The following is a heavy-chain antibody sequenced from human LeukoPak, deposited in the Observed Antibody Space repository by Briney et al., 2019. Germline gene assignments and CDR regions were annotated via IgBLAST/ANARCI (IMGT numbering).Heavy chain of an antibody. CDR2: IYYSGST. CDR3: ARQDHYSSSYNY. Sequence: SETLSLTCTVSGGSISSYYWSWIRQPPGKGLEWIGYIYYSGSTNYNPSLKSRVTISVDTSKNQFSLKLSSVTAADTAVYYCARQDHYSSSYNYWGQGTLVTVSS. J-gene: IGHJ4*02. D-gene: IGHD6-6*01. V-gene: IGHV4-59*08. CDR1: GGSISSYY.